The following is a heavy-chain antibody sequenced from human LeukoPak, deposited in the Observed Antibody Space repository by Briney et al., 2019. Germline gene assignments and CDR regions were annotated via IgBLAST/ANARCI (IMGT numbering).Heavy chain of an antibody. CDR3: AKDLQLGDIVVVPGFPMDV. Sequence: GGSLRLSCAASGFTFSSYGMHWVRQAPGKGLEWVAFIRYDGSNKYYADSVKGRITISRDNSKNTLYLQMNSLRAEDTAVYYCAKDLQLGDIVVVPGFPMDVWGKGTTVTVSS. D-gene: IGHD2-2*01. J-gene: IGHJ6*04. CDR1: GFTFSSYG. CDR2: IRYDGSNK. V-gene: IGHV3-30*02.